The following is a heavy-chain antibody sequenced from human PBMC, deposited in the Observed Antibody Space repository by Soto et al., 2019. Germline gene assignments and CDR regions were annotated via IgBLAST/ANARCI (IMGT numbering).Heavy chain of an antibody. Sequence: PXETLSLTCSVDGWSFSGYYWSWIRQPPGKGLEWIGEINHSGSTNYNPSLKSRVTISVDTSKNQFSLKLSSVTAADTAVYYCARGGSSWYNWFDHWGQGTLVTVSS. CDR3: ARGGSSWYNWFDH. J-gene: IGHJ5*02. CDR1: GWSFSGYY. CDR2: INHSGST. V-gene: IGHV4-34*01. D-gene: IGHD6-13*01.